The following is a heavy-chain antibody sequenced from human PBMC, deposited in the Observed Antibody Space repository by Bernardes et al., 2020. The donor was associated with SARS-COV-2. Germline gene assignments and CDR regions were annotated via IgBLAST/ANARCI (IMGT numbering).Heavy chain of an antibody. CDR1: GFTFSGST. V-gene: IGHV3-73*01. D-gene: IGHD3-22*01. Sequence: GGSLRLSCAASGFTFSGSTIHWVRQAFGKGLEWVGQIKKTSATAFAASVRDRFSMSRDDSGDTAYLQMSSLKTEDTALYYCARNLFYYDNTGFPIWGQGTLVTVSS. CDR2: IKKTSAT. J-gene: IGHJ4*02. CDR3: ARNLFYYDNTGFPI.